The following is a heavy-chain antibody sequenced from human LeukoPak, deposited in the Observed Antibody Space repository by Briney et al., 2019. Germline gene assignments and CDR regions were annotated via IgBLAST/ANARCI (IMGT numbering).Heavy chain of an antibody. Sequence: SETLSLTCGVSGGSVINTNWWTWVRQPPGKGLEWIGEVHLDGRTNYNPSLESRLTMSVDVSENQVSLKLTSVTAADTAVYYCASGSHAVTTHFDYWGQGTLVTVSS. CDR1: GGSVINTNW. J-gene: IGHJ4*02. CDR2: VHLDGRT. CDR3: ASGSHAVTTHFDY. V-gene: IGHV4-4*02. D-gene: IGHD3-16*01.